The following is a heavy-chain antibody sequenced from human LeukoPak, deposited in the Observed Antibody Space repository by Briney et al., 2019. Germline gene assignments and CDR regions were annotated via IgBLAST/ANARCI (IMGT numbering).Heavy chain of an antibody. CDR1: GGSISSYY. CDR2: INHSGST. Sequence: SETLSLTRTVSGGSISSYYWSWIRQPPGKGLEWIGEINHSGSTNYNPSLKSRVTISVDTSKNQFSLKLSSVTAADTAVYYCARYFYSGSYAAWGQGTLVTVSS. CDR3: ARYFYSGSYAA. D-gene: IGHD1-26*01. J-gene: IGHJ5*02. V-gene: IGHV4-34*01.